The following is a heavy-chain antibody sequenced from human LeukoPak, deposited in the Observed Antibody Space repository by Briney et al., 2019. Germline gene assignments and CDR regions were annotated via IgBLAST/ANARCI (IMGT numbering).Heavy chain of an antibody. Sequence: SETLFLSCTVSGGSISSRGYYWSWIRQHPGKGLEWIGYIYYSGSTYYNPSLKSRVTISVDTSKNQFSLKLSSVTAADTAVYYCAREDRSSDWGQGTLVTVSS. CDR3: AREDRSSD. CDR2: IYYSGST. J-gene: IGHJ4*02. V-gene: IGHV4-31*03. D-gene: IGHD3-22*01. CDR1: GGSISSRGYY.